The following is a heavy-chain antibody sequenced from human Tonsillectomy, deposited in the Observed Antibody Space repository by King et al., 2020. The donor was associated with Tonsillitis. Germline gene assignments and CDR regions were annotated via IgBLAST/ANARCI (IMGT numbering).Heavy chain of an antibody. CDR1: GGSISSGDYY. CDR2: IYYSGST. J-gene: IGHJ3*02. V-gene: IGHV4-30-4*01. CDR3: ARDSGAIVVVPAAMGRAFDI. D-gene: IGHD2-2*01. Sequence: VQLQESGPGLVKPSQTLSLTCTVSGGSISSGDYYWSWIRQPPGKGLEWSGYIYYSGSTYYNPSLKCRVTISVDTSKNQFSLKLSSVTAADTPVYYCARDSGAIVVVPAAMGRAFDIWGQGTMVTVSS.